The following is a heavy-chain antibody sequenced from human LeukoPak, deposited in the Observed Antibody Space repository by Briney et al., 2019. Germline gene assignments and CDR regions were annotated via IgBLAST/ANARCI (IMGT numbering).Heavy chain of an antibody. J-gene: IGHJ4*02. CDR3: ATVSWPHDY. Sequence: ASVKVSCKASGYTFTGYYMHWVRQAPGQGLEWMGGFDPEDGETIYAQKFQGRVTMTEDTSTDTAYMELSSLRSEDTAVYYCATVSWPHDYWGQGTLVTVSS. CDR2: FDPEDGET. D-gene: IGHD5-12*01. CDR1: GYTFTGYY. V-gene: IGHV1-24*01.